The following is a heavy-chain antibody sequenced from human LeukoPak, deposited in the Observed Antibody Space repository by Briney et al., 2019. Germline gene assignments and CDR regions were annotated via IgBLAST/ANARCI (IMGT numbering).Heavy chain of an antibody. J-gene: IGHJ4*02. Sequence: GASVKVSCKASGYTFTGYYMHWVRQAPGQGLQWMGWISTYNTNTNYAQKLQGRATMTTDTSTSTAYMELRSLRSDDTAVYYCARDKSSGSYGPNLDYWGQGTLVTVSS. D-gene: IGHD1-26*01. CDR1: GYTFTGYY. CDR2: ISTYNTNT. CDR3: ARDKSSGSYGPNLDY. V-gene: IGHV1-18*04.